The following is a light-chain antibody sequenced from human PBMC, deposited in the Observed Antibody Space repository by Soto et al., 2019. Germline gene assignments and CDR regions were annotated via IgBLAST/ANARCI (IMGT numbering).Light chain of an antibody. J-gene: IGKJ4*01. CDR1: QRISYW. CDR3: KEYYSASRVA. Sequence: DIQMTQSPSTLSASVGDRVTITCRASQRISYWLAWYQQKPGKAPNLLIYDASSLENGVPSMFSGSGSGTEFTLTIVSLQPDDFATYYCKEYYSASRVAFGGGTNVQIK. V-gene: IGKV1-5*01. CDR2: DAS.